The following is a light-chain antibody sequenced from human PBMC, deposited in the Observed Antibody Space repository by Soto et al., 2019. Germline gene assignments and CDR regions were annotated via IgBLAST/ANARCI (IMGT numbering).Light chain of an antibody. CDR2: GAS. J-gene: IGKJ3*01. Sequence: EIVMTQSPATLSVSPGERATLSCRASQTVSSNLAWYQQKTGQAPRLLSHGASTRAAGIPARFSGSGSGTEFTLTISSLQSEDFAVYYCQQYNDWPPFTVGPGTRVDIK. V-gene: IGKV3-15*01. CDR1: QTVSSN. CDR3: QQYNDWPPFT.